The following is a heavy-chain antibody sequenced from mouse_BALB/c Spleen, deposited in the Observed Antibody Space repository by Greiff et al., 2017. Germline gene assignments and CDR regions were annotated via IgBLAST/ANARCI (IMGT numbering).Heavy chain of an antibody. CDR1: GYTFTSYW. CDR3: ARSRNYGNSFDY. J-gene: IGHJ2*01. Sequence: QVHVKQSGAELAKPGASVKMSCKASGYTFTSYWMHWVKQRPGQGLEWIGYINPSTGYTEYNQKFKDKATLTADKSSSTAYMQLSSLTSEDSAVYYCARSRNYGNSFDYWGQGTTLTVSS. CDR2: INPSTGYT. V-gene: IGHV1-7*01. D-gene: IGHD2-1*01.